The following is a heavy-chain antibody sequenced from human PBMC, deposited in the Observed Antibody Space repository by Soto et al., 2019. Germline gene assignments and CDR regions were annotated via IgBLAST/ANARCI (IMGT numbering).Heavy chain of an antibody. CDR3: AKDTRSSPSYMDV. V-gene: IGHV3-23*01. Sequence: EVQVLESGGGSVQPGGSLRLSCAASGFTFSNFAMSWVRHAPGKGLEWVSEITGSTGTTYYADSVRGRFIISRDNSQNTLNLQINSLRPEDTAVYYCAKDTRSSPSYMDVWGKGTPFTVSS. D-gene: IGHD2-2*01. CDR2: ITGSTGTT. CDR1: GFTFSNFA. J-gene: IGHJ6*03.